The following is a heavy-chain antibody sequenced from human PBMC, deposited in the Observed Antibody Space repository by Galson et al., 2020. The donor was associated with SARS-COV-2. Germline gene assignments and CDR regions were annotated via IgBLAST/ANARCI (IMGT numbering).Heavy chain of an antibody. J-gene: IGHJ4*02. CDR3: ARGEVQTLDY. D-gene: IGHD3-16*01. Sequence: SVKVSCKVSGGSFSSYDINWVRQAPGQGLEWMGGIIHIFDTAIYAQKFQGRVTITADESATTAYMELTSLRSEDTAVYFCARGEVQTLDYWGQGTLVTVSS. CDR2: IIHIFDTA. CDR1: GGSFSSYD. V-gene: IGHV1-69*13.